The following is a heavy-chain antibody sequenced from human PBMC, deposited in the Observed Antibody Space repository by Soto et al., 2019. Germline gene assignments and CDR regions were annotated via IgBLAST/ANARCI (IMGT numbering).Heavy chain of an antibody. CDR2: MNPNSGGT. D-gene: IGHD5-12*01. CDR1: GYTFTGYY. CDR3: ARVSVEMATYDAFDI. V-gene: IGHV1-2*04. J-gene: IGHJ3*02. Sequence: QVPLVQSGAEVKKPGASVKVSCKASGYTFTGYYMHWVRQAPGQGLEWMGWMNPNSGGTNYAQKFQGWVTMTRDTSISTAYMELSRLRSDDTAVYYCARVSVEMATYDAFDIWGQGTMVTVSS.